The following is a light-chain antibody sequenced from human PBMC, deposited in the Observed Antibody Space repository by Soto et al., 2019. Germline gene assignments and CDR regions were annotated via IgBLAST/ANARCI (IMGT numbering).Light chain of an antibody. CDR1: QTIGNY. Sequence: DIQMTQSPSSLSASVGDRVTITCRASQTIGNYLNWYQQKSGTAPKLLIHTASTLQSGVPSRFSGRGSGPDFTLTISSVQPDDFAIYFCQQSYSTPPTFGQGTTLEIK. CDR3: QQSYSTPPT. J-gene: IGKJ2*01. V-gene: IGKV1-39*01. CDR2: TAS.